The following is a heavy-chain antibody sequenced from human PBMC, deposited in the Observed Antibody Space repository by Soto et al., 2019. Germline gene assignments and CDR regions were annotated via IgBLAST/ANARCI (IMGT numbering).Heavy chain of an antibody. CDR2: ISYDGSNK. V-gene: IGHV3-30*18. Sequence: GGSLRLSCAASGFTFSSYGMHWVRQAPGKGLEWVAVISYDGSNKYYADSVKGRFTISRDNSKNTLYLQMNSLRAEDTAVYYCAKGGMTTVTTAYYYYYYMDVWGKGTTVTVSS. D-gene: IGHD4-17*01. CDR1: GFTFSSYG. J-gene: IGHJ6*03. CDR3: AKGGMTTVTTAYYYYYYMDV.